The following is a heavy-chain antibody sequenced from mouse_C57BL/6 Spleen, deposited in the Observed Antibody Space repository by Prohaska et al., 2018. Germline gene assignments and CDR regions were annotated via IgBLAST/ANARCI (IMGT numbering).Heavy chain of an antibody. J-gene: IGHJ1*03. CDR2: INSDGSAI. Sequence: EVQLLETGGGLVQPGGSRGLSCEGSGFTFSGFWMSWVRQTPGKTLEWIGAINSDGSAINYAPSIKDRFTIFRDNDKSTLYLQMSNVRSEDTATYFCMRYGNYWYFDVGGTGTTVTVSS. CDR3: MRYGNYWYFDV. D-gene: IGHD2-1*01. CDR1: GFTFSGFW. V-gene: IGHV11-2*01.